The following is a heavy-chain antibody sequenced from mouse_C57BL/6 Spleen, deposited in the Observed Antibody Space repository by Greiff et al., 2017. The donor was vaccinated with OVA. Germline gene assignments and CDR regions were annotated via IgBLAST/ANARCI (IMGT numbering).Heavy chain of an antibody. CDR3: AREGVTWYFDV. CDR2: IYPSDSET. D-gene: IGHD2-12*01. J-gene: IGHJ1*03. CDR1: GYTFTSYW. Sequence: QVQLQQPGAELVRPGSSVKLSCKASGYTFTSYWMDWVKQRPGQGLEWIGNIYPSDSETHYNQKFKDKATLTVDQSSSTAYIQLSSLTSEDSAVYYCAREGVTWYFDVWGTGTTVTVSS. V-gene: IGHV1-61*01.